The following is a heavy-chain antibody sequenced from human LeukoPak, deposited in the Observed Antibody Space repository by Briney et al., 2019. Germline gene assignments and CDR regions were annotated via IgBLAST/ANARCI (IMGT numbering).Heavy chain of an antibody. Sequence: SETLSLTCTVSGGSISSYYWSWIRQPPGKGLEWIGHISDSGDTNYNPSLKSRITISVDPSKNEFSLKLSSVTAADTAVYYCARDSYYDSSGYFNDAFDMWGQGTMVTVSS. D-gene: IGHD3-22*01. CDR2: ISDSGDT. CDR3: ARDSYYDSSGYFNDAFDM. J-gene: IGHJ3*02. CDR1: GGSISSYY. V-gene: IGHV4-59*01.